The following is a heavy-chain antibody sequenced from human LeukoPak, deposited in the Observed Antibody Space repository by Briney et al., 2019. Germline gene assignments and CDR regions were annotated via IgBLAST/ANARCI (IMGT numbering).Heavy chain of an antibody. D-gene: IGHD5-24*01. CDR2: IYYSGST. V-gene: IGHV4-39*01. CDR3: ARLEMATIDY. J-gene: IGHJ4*02. Sequence: SETLSLTCTVSGGSIRSSSYYWGWIRQAPGKGLEWIGSIYYSGSTYYNPSLKSRVTISVDTSKNQFSLKLSSVTAADTAVYYCARLEMATIDYWGQGTLVTVSS. CDR1: GGSIRSSSYY.